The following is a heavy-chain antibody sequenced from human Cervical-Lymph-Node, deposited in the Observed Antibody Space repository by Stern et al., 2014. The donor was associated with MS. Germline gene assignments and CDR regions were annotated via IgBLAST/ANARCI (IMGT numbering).Heavy chain of an antibody. CDR2: INPSGGST. V-gene: IGHV1-46*01. D-gene: IGHD6-19*01. CDR3: AREVAGHRLGMMDV. CDR1: GYTCTNYY. J-gene: IGHJ6*02. Sequence: DQLVESGAEGKKPGASGKVSCKPSGYTCTNYYMHWVRQAPGQGLERMCIINPSGGSTSYAQKFQGRVTMTRDTSTSTVYMELSSLRSEDTAVYYCAREVAGHRLGMMDVWGQGTTVTVSS.